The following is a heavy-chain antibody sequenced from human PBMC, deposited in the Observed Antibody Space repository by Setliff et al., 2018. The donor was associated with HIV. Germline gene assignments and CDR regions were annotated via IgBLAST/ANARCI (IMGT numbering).Heavy chain of an antibody. D-gene: IGHD1-26*01. CDR2: IYTSGST. CDR1: GGSINRYY. V-gene: IGHV4-4*09. J-gene: IGHJ2*01. CDR3: ARSAMAKYSYGQSPIPSYWFFDL. Sequence: SETLSLTCTVSGGSINRYYWSWIRQPPGKGLEWIGYIYTSGSTKYNPSLKSRLTISVDPSKNQFSLRLSPVTAADTAVYYCARSAMAKYSYGQSPIPSYWFFDLWGRGTLVTVSS.